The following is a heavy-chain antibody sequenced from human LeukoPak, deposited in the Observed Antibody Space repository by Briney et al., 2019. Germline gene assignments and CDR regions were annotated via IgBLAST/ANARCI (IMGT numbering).Heavy chain of an antibody. J-gene: IGHJ3*02. Sequence: PSETLSLTCTVSGGSVSSGSYYWSWIRQPPGKGLEWIGYIYYSGSTNYNPSLKSRVTISVDTSKNQFSLKLSSVTAADTAVYYCARGTPGRITMIVVVIEAAFDIWGQGTMVTVSS. D-gene: IGHD3-22*01. CDR2: IYYSGST. CDR1: GGSVSSGSYY. CDR3: ARGTPGRITMIVVVIEAAFDI. V-gene: IGHV4-61*01.